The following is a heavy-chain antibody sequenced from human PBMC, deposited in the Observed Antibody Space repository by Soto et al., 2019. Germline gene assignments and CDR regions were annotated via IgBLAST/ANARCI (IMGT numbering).Heavy chain of an antibody. V-gene: IGHV3-43*01. CDR1: GFTFDDYP. CDR2: ISWDGDST. CDR3: AKDIRAKWLDVWGESFDV. Sequence: EVHLVESGGAVVQPGGSLRLSCAASGFTFDDYPMHWVRQAPGKGLEWVSLISWDGDSTSLADSVKGRFTVSRDNNKNSLYLQMNSLRTEDTALYFCAKDIRAKWLDVWGESFDVWGQGTMVTVSS. J-gene: IGHJ3*01. D-gene: IGHD3-16*01.